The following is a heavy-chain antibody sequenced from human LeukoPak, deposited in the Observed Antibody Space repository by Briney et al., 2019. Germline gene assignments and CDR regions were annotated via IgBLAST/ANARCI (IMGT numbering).Heavy chain of an antibody. Sequence: PSETLSLTCTVSGGSISSYYWSWIRQPPGKGLEWIGYIYYSGSTNYNPSLKSRVSISVDTSKNQFSLKLSSVTAADTAVYYCARERTYDPSGYYYMDVWGKGTTVTVSS. CDR2: IYYSGST. D-gene: IGHD3-10*01. CDR3: ARERTYDPSGYYYMDV. J-gene: IGHJ6*03. CDR1: GGSISSYY. V-gene: IGHV4-59*01.